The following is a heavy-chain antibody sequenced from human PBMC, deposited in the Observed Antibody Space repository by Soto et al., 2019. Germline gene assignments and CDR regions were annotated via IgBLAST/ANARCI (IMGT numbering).Heavy chain of an antibody. CDR3: ARGGHVVVVTAALDY. CDR1: GDTFTDYY. CDR2: VNPSGGHT. D-gene: IGHD2-21*02. V-gene: IGHV1-46*01. J-gene: IGHJ4*02. Sequence: QVQLMQSGAEVKKPGASVKVSCKASGDTFTDYYIHWVRQAPGQGLEWMGTVNPSGGHTTYAQHFMGRLTMTRDTATSPHSMELTSLTSDDTAIYYCARGGHVVVVTAALDYWGQGTLVTVSS.